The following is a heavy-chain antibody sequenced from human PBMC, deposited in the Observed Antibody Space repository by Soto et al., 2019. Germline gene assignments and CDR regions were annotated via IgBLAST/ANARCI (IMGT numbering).Heavy chain of an antibody. V-gene: IGHV1-8*01. Sequence: ASVKVSCKTSGYTFTEYDFNWVRQAPGQGLEYMGWVSPENRNAGYAPQFRGRVSMTADTSINTVYLELTTLTYEDTAVYYCEVNTGYWGQGTMVTVSS. CDR3: EVNTGY. D-gene: IGHD2-8*02. CDR2: VSPENRNA. J-gene: IGHJ4*02. CDR1: GYTFTEYD.